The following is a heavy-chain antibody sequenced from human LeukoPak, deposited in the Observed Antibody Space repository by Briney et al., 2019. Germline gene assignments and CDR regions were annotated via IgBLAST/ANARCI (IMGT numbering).Heavy chain of an antibody. CDR3: ANSRRGCSRTTCYSTTPSFDY. V-gene: IGHV3-23*01. J-gene: IGHJ4*02. Sequence: PGGSLRLSCAASGFTFSSYAMNWVRQAPGKGLEWVSGIGGGGAYTYYADSVKGRFTVSRDNSKNTLYLQMNTLRAEDTAIYYCANSRRGCSRTTCYSTTPSFDYWGQGALVTVSS. CDR1: GFTFSSYA. D-gene: IGHD2-2*01. CDR2: IGGGGAYT.